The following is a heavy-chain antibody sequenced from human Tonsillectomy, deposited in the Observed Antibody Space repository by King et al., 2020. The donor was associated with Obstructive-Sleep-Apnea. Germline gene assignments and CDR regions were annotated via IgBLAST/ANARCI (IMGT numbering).Heavy chain of an antibody. CDR1: GFTFSSYA. CDR3: AKDGSGYDMWRIDY. D-gene: IGHD5-12*01. CDR2: ISGSGGST. V-gene: IGHV3-23*04. Sequence: EVQLVESGGGLVQPGESLRLSCAASGFTFSSYAMNWVRQAPGKGLEWVSAISGSGGSTYYADSVKGRFTISRDNSKNTLYLQMNSLRAEDTAIYYCAKDGSGYDMWRIDYWGQGTLVTVSS. J-gene: IGHJ4*02.